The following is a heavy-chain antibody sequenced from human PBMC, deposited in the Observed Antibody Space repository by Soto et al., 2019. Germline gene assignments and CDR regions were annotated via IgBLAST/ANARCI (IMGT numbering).Heavy chain of an antibody. D-gene: IGHD1-26*01. Sequence: PSQTLSLTCAISVDSVSSSSVTWNWIRQSPSRGLEWLGRTYYRSKWYNDYAESVKSRITINPDTSKNQFSLHLNSVTPEDTAVNYCVRLIGNSWLDFWGQGTLVTVSS. V-gene: IGHV6-1*01. J-gene: IGHJ5*01. CDR1: VDSVSSSSVT. CDR2: TYYRSKWYN. CDR3: VRLIGNSWLDF.